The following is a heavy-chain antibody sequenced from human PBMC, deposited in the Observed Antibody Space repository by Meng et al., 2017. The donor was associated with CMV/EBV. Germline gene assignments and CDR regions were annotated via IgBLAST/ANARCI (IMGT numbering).Heavy chain of an antibody. CDR1: GGTFSSYA. J-gene: IGHJ4*02. D-gene: IGHD2-2*01. CDR3: ARESGGYCSSTSCPIDY. Sequence: SVKVSCKASGGTFSSYAISWVRQAPGQGLEWMGGIIPIFGTANYAQKFQGRVTITTDESTSTAYMELSSLRSEDTAVYYCARESGGYCSSTSCPIDYWGQGTPVTVSS. V-gene: IGHV1-69*05. CDR2: IIPIFGTA.